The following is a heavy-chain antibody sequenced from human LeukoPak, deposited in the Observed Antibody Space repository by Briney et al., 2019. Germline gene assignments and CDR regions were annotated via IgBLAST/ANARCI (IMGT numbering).Heavy chain of an antibody. D-gene: IGHD3-9*01. Sequence: PGGSLTLSCAASGFTFSDYYMSWIRQPPGKGLEWVSYISSSGSTIYYADSVKGRFTISRDNAKNSLYLQMNSLRAEDTAVYYCARGGGYDILTRNAGYFDYWGQGTLVTASS. J-gene: IGHJ4*02. CDR1: GFTFSDYY. CDR2: ISSSGSTI. V-gene: IGHV3-11*04. CDR3: ARGGGYDILTRNAGYFDY.